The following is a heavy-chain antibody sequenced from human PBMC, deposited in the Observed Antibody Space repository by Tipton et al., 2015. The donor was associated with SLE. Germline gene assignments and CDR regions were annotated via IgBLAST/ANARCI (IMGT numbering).Heavy chain of an antibody. CDR3: ASADPPFDY. CDR1: GGSFSGYY. CDR2: INHSGST. V-gene: IGHV4-34*01. J-gene: IGHJ4*02. Sequence: TLSLTCAVYGGSFSGYYWSWIRQPPGKGLEWIGEINHSGSTNYNPSLKSRVTMSVDTSKNQFSLKLSSVTAADTAVYYCASADPPFDYWGQGTLVTVSS.